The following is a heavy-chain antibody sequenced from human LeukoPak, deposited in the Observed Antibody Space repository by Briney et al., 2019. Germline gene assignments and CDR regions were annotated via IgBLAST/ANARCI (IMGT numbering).Heavy chain of an antibody. V-gene: IGHV1-2*04. J-gene: IGHJ4*02. CDR2: INPNSGGT. CDR3: AREEVGATPYFDY. D-gene: IGHD1-26*01. CDR1: GYTFTGYY. Sequence: VASVKVSCKASGYTFTGYYMHWVRQAPGQGLEWMGWINPNSGGTNYAQKFQGWVTMTRDTSISTAYMELSRLRSDDTAVYYCAREEVGATPYFDYWGQGTLVTVSS.